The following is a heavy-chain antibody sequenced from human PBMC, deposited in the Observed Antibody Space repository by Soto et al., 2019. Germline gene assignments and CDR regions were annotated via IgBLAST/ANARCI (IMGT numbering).Heavy chain of an antibody. CDR3: ARDYCSTSSCFDY. Sequence: QVQLVESGGGVVQPGRSLRLSCEASRFTFTNFGMHWVRQAPGKGLEWVALIWYDGTRKYYVESVKGRFTISRDTSKNTVYLQMNSLRVEDTALYYCARDYCSTSSCFDYWGRGTPVTVSP. V-gene: IGHV3-33*01. CDR1: RFTFTNFG. J-gene: IGHJ4*02. D-gene: IGHD2-15*01. CDR2: IWYDGTRK.